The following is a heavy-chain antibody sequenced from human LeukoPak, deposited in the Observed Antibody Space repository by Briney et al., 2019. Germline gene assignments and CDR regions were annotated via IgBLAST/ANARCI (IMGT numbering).Heavy chain of an antibody. V-gene: IGHV3-48*01. CDR1: GFTFSSYS. CDR3: AGSFGTNFDY. Sequence: PPGGSLRLSCAASGFTFSSYSMNWVRQAPGKGLEWISYISGSSSTIYYADSVKGRFTISRDNAKNSLYLQMKSLRAEDTAVYYCAGSFGTNFDYWGQGTLVTVSS. CDR2: ISGSSSTI. D-gene: IGHD1/OR15-1a*01. J-gene: IGHJ4*02.